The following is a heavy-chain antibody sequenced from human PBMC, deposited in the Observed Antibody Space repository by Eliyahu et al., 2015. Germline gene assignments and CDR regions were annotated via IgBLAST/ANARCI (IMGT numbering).Heavy chain of an antibody. J-gene: IGHJ6*03. V-gene: IGHV3-11*06. CDR3: ASYLPYYDFWSGPYYMDV. CDR1: GFTFSDYY. CDR2: ISSSSSYT. D-gene: IGHD3-3*01. Sequence: QVQLVEAGGGLVKPGGSLRLSCAASGFTFSDYYMGWIRQAPGKGLEWVSYISSSSSYTNYADSVKGRFTISRDNAKNSLYLQMNSLRAEDTAVYYCASYLPYYDFWSGPYYMDVWGKGTTVTVSS.